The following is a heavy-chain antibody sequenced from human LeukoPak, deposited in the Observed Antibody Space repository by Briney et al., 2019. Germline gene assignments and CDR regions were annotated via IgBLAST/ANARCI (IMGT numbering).Heavy chain of an antibody. CDR2: FDPEDGET. CDR3: ATTPSNGATYYYDSSGYCGLQH. J-gene: IGHJ1*01. V-gene: IGHV1-24*01. CDR1: GYTLTELS. D-gene: IGHD3-22*01. Sequence: ASVKVSRKVSGYTLTELSMHWLRQAPGKGLEWMGGFDPEDGETIYAQKFQGRVTMTEDTSTDTAYMELSSLRSEDTAVYYCATTPSNGATYYYDSSGYCGLQHWGQGTLVTVSS.